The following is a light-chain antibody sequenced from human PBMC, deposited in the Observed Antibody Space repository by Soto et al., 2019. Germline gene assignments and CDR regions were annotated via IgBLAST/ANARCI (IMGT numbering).Light chain of an antibody. V-gene: IGLV2-14*01. Sequence: QSVLTQPPSVSGSPGQSITISCTGTSSDVGSYNYVSWYQQHPAKAPKLVIYDVSNRPSGVSNRFSGSKSGNTASLTISGLQSEDEADYYCSSYTSSSTRVFGGGTKLTVL. J-gene: IGLJ3*02. CDR2: DVS. CDR1: SSDVGSYNY. CDR3: SSYTSSSTRV.